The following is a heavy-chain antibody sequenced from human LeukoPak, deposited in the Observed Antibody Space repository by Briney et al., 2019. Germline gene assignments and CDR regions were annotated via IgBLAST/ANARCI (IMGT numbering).Heavy chain of an antibody. J-gene: IGHJ2*01. D-gene: IGHD6-6*01. CDR3: ARVRMRIAARPDWYLDL. CDR2: IYYSGST. CDR1: GGSISSYY. Sequence: SETLSLTCTVSGGSISSYYWSWIRQPPGKGLEWIGYIYYSGSTNYNPSLKSRVTISVDTSKNQFSLKLSSVTAADTAVYYCARVRMRIAARPDWYLDLWGRGTLVTVSS. V-gene: IGHV4-59*01.